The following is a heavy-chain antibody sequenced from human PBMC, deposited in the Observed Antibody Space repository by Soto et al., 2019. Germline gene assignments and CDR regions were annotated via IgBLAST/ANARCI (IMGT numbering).Heavy chain of an antibody. CDR1: GGSISSGGYY. CDR3: ARAQDYYDSSGYYYYGMDV. V-gene: IGHV4-31*03. D-gene: IGHD3-22*01. Sequence: PSETLSLTCSVSGGSISSGGYYWSWIRQHPGKGLEWIGYIYYSGSTYCNPSLKSRVTISVDTSKNQFSLKLSSVTAADTAVYYCARAQDYYDSSGYYYYGMDVWGQGTTVTVSS. J-gene: IGHJ6*02. CDR2: IYYSGST.